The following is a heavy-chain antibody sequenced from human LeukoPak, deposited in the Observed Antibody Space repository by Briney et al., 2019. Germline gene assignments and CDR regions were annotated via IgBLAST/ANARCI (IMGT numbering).Heavy chain of an antibody. J-gene: IGHJ6*03. CDR1: GFTFDDYA. CDR2: TSGDGGST. V-gene: IGHV3-43*02. Sequence: GGSLRLSCAASGFTFDDYAMHWVRQAPGKGLEWVSLTSGDGGSTYYADSVKGRFTISRDNSKNSLYLQMNSLRTEDTALYYCAKDPMVVTPYLENYMDVWGKGTTVTVSS. CDR3: AKDPMVVTPYLENYMDV. D-gene: IGHD4-23*01.